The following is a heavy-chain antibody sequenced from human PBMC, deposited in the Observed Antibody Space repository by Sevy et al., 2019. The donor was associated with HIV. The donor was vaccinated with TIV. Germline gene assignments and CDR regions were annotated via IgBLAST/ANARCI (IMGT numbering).Heavy chain of an antibody. V-gene: IGHV3-30*18. CDR1: GFTFSSYS. CDR2: ISYDGSNK. Sequence: GGSLRLSCAASGFTFSSYSIHWVRQAPGKGLEWVSVISYDGSNKYYADSVRGRFTIARDNSKNTVFLQMNSLRAEDTAVYYCAKGSISSNHAFGLWGQGTMVTVSS. CDR3: AKGSISSNHAFGL. D-gene: IGHD7-27*01. J-gene: IGHJ3*01.